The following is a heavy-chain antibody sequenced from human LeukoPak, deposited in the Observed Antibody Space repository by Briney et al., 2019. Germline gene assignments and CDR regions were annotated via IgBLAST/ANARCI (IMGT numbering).Heavy chain of an antibody. V-gene: IGHV3-64*01. CDR3: ATSRFLLTPFDY. Sequence: GGSLRLSCAASGFXFSSYAIHWVRQAPGKGLEYVSAISSNGGSTYYANSVKGRFTISRDNSKNTLYLQMGSLRAEDMAVYYCATSRFLLTPFDYWGQGTLVTVSS. D-gene: IGHD1-26*01. J-gene: IGHJ4*02. CDR2: ISSNGGST. CDR1: GFXFSSYA.